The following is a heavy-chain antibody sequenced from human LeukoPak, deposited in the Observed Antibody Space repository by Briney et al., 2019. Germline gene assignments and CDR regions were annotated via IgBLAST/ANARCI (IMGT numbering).Heavy chain of an antibody. CDR3: ARLGYYYDSIDY. CDR1: GGSISSSSYY. CDR2: IYYSGST. J-gene: IGHJ4*02. Sequence: SETLSLTCTVSGGSISSSSYYWGWIRQPPGKGLEWIGSIYYSGSTNYNPSLKSRVTMSVDTSKNQFSLKLSSVTAADTAVYYCARLGYYYDSIDYWGQGTLVTVSS. D-gene: IGHD3-22*01. V-gene: IGHV4-39*07.